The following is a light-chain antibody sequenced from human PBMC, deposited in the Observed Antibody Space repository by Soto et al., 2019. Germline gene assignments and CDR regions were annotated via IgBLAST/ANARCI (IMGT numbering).Light chain of an antibody. V-gene: IGKV3-15*01. CDR3: QQYNNWPPLT. Sequence: ETVMTQSPATLSVSPGERATLSCRASESVGSNLAWYQQKPGQVPRLIIFGASSRATGTPVRFSGSWFGTDFTLTISSLQSEDFAVYYCQQYNNWPPLTFGGGTKVEIK. J-gene: IGKJ4*01. CDR2: GAS. CDR1: ESVGSN.